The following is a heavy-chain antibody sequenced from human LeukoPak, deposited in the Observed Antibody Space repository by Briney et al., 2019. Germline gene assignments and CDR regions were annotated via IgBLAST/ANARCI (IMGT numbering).Heavy chain of an antibody. CDR1: GYTFTSYD. D-gene: IGHD1-26*01. V-gene: IGHV1-8*01. CDR2: MNPNSGNT. J-gene: IGHJ4*02. CDR3: ARLGRAESGSYRDY. Sequence: ASVKVSCKASGYTFTSYDINWVRQATGQGLEWMGWMNPNSGNTGYAQKFQGRVTMTRNTSISTAYMELSGLRSEDTAVYYCARLGRAESGSYRDYWGQGTLVTVSS.